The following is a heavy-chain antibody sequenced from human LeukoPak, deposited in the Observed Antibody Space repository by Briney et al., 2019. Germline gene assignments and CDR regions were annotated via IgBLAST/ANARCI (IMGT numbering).Heavy chain of an antibody. CDR1: GFSFSTYA. V-gene: IGHV3-23*01. D-gene: IGHD3-9*01. J-gene: IGHJ4*02. CDR3: AQSGNFDWFDF. Sequence: GGSLRLSCAAYGFSFSTYAMSWVRQAPGKGIEWVSAVSGSGSSTYYADSVKGRFTISRDNSNNTLYLQMNSLRADDTAVYYCAQSGNFDWFDFWGQGTLVTVSS. CDR2: VSGSGSST.